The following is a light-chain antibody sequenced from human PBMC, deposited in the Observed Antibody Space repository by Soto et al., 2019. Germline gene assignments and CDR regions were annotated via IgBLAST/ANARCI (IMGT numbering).Light chain of an antibody. V-gene: IGKV3-11*01. CDR2: DAS. Sequence: EILFTPVPATLSFSPGGRGTLSCRASQTVSSYLLWYQQKPGQAPRLLIYDASNRASGTPARFSGSGSGTDFTLTISSLEPEDFAVYYCQHRFNWPWTFGQGTKV. CDR3: QHRFNWPWT. CDR1: QTVSSY. J-gene: IGKJ1*01.